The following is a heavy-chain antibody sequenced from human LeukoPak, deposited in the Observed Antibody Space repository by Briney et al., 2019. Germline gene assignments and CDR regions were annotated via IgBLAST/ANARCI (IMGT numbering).Heavy chain of an antibody. V-gene: IGHV3-23*01. Sequence: GGSLRLSCAASGFTFGIYVMSWVRQAPGKGLEWVSGISGSGGSTYYADSVKGRFTISRDNSKNTLYLQMNSLRAEDTAVYYCAKAPCSSTSCSYDYWGQGTLVTVSS. CDR3: AKAPCSSTSCSYDY. J-gene: IGHJ4*02. D-gene: IGHD2-2*01. CDR2: ISGSGGST. CDR1: GFTFGIYV.